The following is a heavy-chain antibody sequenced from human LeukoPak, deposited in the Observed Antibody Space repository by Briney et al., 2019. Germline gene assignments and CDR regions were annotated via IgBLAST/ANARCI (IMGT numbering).Heavy chain of an antibody. CDR3: AKGGATVIDY. D-gene: IGHD4-17*01. CDR1: GFTFSNYW. J-gene: IGHJ4*02. V-gene: IGHV3-74*01. Sequence: GGSLRLSCTASGFTFSNYWMLWVRQAPGKGLMWVSRINSDGSSTTSADSVKGRFTISRDNAKNTLYLQMNSLRAEDTAVYYCAKGGATVIDYWGQGTLVTVSS. CDR2: INSDGSST.